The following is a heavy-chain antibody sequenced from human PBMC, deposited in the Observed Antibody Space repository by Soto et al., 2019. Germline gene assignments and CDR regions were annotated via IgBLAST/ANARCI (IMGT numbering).Heavy chain of an antibody. Sequence: GGSLRLSCAASGFTFSSYAMSWVRQAPGKGLEWVSGISGSGGSTYYVDSAKGRFTISRDNSKNTLYLQMNSLRAEDTAVYYCARDFGYNYGYDAFDIWGQGTMVTVSS. CDR1: GFTFSSYA. CDR3: ARDFGYNYGYDAFDI. D-gene: IGHD5-18*01. J-gene: IGHJ3*02. CDR2: ISGSGGST. V-gene: IGHV3-23*01.